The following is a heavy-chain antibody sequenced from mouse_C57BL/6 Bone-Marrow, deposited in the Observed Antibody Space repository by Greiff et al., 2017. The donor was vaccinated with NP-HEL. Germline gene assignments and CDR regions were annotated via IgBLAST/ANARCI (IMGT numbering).Heavy chain of an antibody. CDR1: GYTFTSYG. CDR3: ASSPRRRDY. J-gene: IGHJ2*01. Sequence: QVQLQQSGAELARPGASVKLSCKASGYTFTSYGISWVKQRPGQGLEWIGEIYPRSGNTYYNEKFKGKATLTADKSSSTAYMELRSLTSEDSAVYFCASSPRRRDYWGQGTTLTVSS. V-gene: IGHV1-81*01. CDR2: IYPRSGNT.